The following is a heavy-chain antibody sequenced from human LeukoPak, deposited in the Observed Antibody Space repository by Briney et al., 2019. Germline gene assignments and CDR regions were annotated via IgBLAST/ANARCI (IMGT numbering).Heavy chain of an antibody. CDR3: ARSNITSYYDSRGYDAFDV. CDR2: IYPDDSDT. V-gene: IGHV5-51*01. CDR1: GYRFNAYW. D-gene: IGHD3-22*01. Sequence: GESLKISCKGSGYRFNAYWIAWVRQMPGKGLEWMGIIYPDDSDTRYSPSFQGQVTTSADKSVRTAYLQWSSLKASDTAMYYCARSNITSYYDSRGYDAFDVWGQGTMVTVSS. J-gene: IGHJ3*01.